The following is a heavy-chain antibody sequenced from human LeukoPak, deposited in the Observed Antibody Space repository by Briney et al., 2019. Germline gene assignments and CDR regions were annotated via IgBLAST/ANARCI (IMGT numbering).Heavy chain of an antibody. CDR2: IYYSGST. D-gene: IGHD3-3*01. V-gene: IGHV4-59*01. CDR1: GGSISSYY. Sequence: SETLSLTCTVSGGSISSYYWSWIRQPPGKGLEWIGYIYYSGSTNYNPSLKSRVTISVDTSKNQFSLKLSSVTAADTAAYYCARRGSAYLWSGSENWFDPWGQGTLVTVSS. CDR3: ARRGSAYLWSGSENWFDP. J-gene: IGHJ5*02.